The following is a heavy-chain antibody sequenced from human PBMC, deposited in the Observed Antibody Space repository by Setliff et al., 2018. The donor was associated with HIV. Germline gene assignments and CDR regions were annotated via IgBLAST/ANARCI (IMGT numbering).Heavy chain of an antibody. D-gene: IGHD3-16*02. CDR3: ARGRDDYVWGSHRYGMDV. CDR2: IYYSGST. Sequence: SETLSLTCTVSGGSIRSYYWSWIRQPPGKGLEWIGYIYYSGSTNYNPFLKSRVTISVDTSKNQFSLKLTSVTAADTAVYYCARGRDDYVWGSHRYGMDVWGQGTTVTVSS. J-gene: IGHJ6*02. CDR1: GGSIRSYY. V-gene: IGHV4-59*01.